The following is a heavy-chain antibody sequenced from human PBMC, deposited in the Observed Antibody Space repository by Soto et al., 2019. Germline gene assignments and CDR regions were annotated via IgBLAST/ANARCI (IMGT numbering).Heavy chain of an antibody. J-gene: IGHJ4*02. Sequence: EVQLVESGGGLVKPGGSLRLSCAASGFTFSTCSMNWVRQAPGKGLEWVSSISSSSSNIYYADSVKGRFTISRDNAKNSLYLQMHSLRADDTALYYCARDNGYDAATLDYWGQGTLVTVSS. CDR1: GFTFSTCS. D-gene: IGHD5-12*01. CDR3: ARDNGYDAATLDY. CDR2: ISSSSSNI. V-gene: IGHV3-21*02.